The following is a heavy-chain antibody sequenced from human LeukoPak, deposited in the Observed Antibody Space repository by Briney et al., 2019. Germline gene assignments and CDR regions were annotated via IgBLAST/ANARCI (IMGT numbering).Heavy chain of an antibody. CDR2: ISPYNDNT. J-gene: IGHJ5*01. CDR3: AREAEVWGSFRYFDS. V-gene: IGHV1-18*01. D-gene: IGHD3-16*02. Sequence: XPXXXXXWXXWISPYNDNTDYAQKFQGRVSMTTDTATRTAYMELRSLRSDDTAVYYCAREAEVWGSFRYFDSWGQGTLVTVSS.